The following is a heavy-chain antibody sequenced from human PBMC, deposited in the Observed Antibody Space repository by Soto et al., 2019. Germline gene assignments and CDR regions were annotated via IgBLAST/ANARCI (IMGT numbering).Heavy chain of an antibody. D-gene: IGHD5-12*01. Sequence: PSETLSLTCTVSGGSISSYYWSWIRQPPGKGLEWIGYIYYSGSTNYNPSLKSRVTISVDTPKNQFSLKLSSVTAADTAVYYCARADIVATFDYWGQGTLVTSPQ. J-gene: IGHJ4*02. V-gene: IGHV4-59*01. CDR2: IYYSGST. CDR3: ARADIVATFDY. CDR1: GGSISSYY.